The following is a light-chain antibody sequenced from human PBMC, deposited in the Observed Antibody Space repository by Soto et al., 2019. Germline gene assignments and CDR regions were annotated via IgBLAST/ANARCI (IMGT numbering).Light chain of an antibody. CDR1: QGINTF. CDR2: AAS. J-gene: IGKJ1*01. V-gene: IGKV1-5*01. Sequence: DIQMTQSPSTLSGSVGDRVTITCRASQGINTFLAWYQQKAGKAPKLLIYAASTLQSGVPSRFSGSGSGTEFSLTISNLQPYDCATYYYKQYENYWTVGQGTTAESK. CDR3: KQYENYWT.